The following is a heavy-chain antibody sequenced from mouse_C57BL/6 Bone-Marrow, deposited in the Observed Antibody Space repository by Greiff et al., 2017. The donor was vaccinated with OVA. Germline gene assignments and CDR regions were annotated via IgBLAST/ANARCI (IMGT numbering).Heavy chain of an antibody. V-gene: IGHV1-64*01. CDR2: IHPNSGST. J-gene: IGHJ2*01. D-gene: IGHD1-1*01. CDR3: ARELITTVVENFDY. CDR1: GYTFTSYW. Sequence: QVQLQQPGAELVKPGASVKLSCKASGYTFTSYWMHWVKQRPGQGLEWIGMIHPNSGSTNYNEKFKSKATLTVDKSSSTAYMQLSSLTSEDSAVYYGARELITTVVENFDYWGQGTTLTVSS.